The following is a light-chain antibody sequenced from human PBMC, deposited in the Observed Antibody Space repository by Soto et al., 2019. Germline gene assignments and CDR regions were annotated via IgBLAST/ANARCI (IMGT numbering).Light chain of an antibody. CDR3: SSYAGSNNFVI. Sequence: QSALTQPPSASGSPGQSVTISCTGTSSDVGGYKYVSWYQQHPGKAPKLMIYEVSERPSGVPDRFSGSKSGNTASLTVSGLRAEDEADYYCSSYAGSNNFVIFGGGTKLTVL. V-gene: IGLV2-8*01. CDR1: SSDVGGYKY. CDR2: EVS. J-gene: IGLJ2*01.